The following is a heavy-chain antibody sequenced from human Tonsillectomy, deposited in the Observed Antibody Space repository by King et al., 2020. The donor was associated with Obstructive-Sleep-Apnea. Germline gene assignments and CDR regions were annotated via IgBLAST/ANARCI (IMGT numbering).Heavy chain of an antibody. D-gene: IGHD4-11*01. CDR3: ARGNNSFDY. V-gene: IGHV4-59*01. CDR2: VYYNGST. CDR1: GGSINSYY. Sequence: QLQESGPGLMKPSETLSLACAVSGGSINSYYWNWIRQPPGKGLEWIGNVYYNGSTNYTPSLKSRVATSVDTSKNQFSLKLSSVTAADTAVYYCARGNNSFDYWGQGTLVTVSS. J-gene: IGHJ4*02.